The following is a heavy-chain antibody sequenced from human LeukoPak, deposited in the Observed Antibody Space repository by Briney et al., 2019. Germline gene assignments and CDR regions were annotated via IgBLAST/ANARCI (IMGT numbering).Heavy chain of an antibody. CDR3: TTELDVRPNHY. D-gene: IGHD1-14*01. CDR1: GGSISSFY. CDR2: IKRKSDGGTT. J-gene: IGHJ4*02. V-gene: IGHV3-15*01. Sequence: PSETLSLTCTVSGGSISSFYWSWVRQVPGKGLEWVGRIKRKSDGGTTDYAAPVKGRFTISRDDSKNTLYLQMNSLKSEDTAVYYCTTELDVRPNHYWGQGTLVTVSS.